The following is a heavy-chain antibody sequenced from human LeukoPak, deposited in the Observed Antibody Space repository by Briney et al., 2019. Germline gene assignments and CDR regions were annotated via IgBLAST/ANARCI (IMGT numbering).Heavy chain of an antibody. J-gene: IGHJ4*02. CDR2: VSPNGGET. D-gene: IGHD7-27*01. Sequence: GGSLRLSCAASGFTFSTCAIQWVRQAPGRGLEWVSSVSPNGGETFYAASVKGRFTISRDESQNTVYLQLSSLSAEDTAVYYCARRLNWGFSDFWGQGTLVTFSS. CDR3: ARRLNWGFSDF. CDR1: GFTFSTCA. V-gene: IGHV3-23*01.